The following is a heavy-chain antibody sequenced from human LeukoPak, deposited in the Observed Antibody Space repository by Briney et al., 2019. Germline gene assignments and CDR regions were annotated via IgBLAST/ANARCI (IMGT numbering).Heavy chain of an antibody. Sequence: GGSLRLSCAASGFTFSSYWMSWVRQAPGKGLEWVANIKQDGSEKYYVDSVKGRFTISRDNAKISLYLQMNSLRAEDTAVYYCARVPGIAVTDYFDYWGQGTLVTVSS. J-gene: IGHJ4*02. CDR3: ARVPGIAVTDYFDY. V-gene: IGHV3-7*03. CDR1: GFTFSSYW. CDR2: IKQDGSEK. D-gene: IGHD6-19*01.